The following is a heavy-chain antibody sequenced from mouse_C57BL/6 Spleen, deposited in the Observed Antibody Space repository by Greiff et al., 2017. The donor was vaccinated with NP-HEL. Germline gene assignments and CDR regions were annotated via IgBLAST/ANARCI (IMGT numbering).Heavy chain of an antibody. CDR2: IDPSDSYT. CDR1: GYTFTSYW. CDR3: ARGGRTGYFDV. J-gene: IGHJ1*03. Sequence: QVQLQQPGAELVMPGASVKLSCKASGYTFTSYWMHWVKQRPGQGLEWIGEIDPSDSYTNYNQKFKGKSTLTVDKSSSTAYMQLSSLTSEDSAVYYCARGGRTGYFDVWGTGTTVTVSS. V-gene: IGHV1-69*01.